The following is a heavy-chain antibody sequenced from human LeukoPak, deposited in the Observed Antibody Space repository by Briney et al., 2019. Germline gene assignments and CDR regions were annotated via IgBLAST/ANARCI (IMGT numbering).Heavy chain of an antibody. J-gene: IGHJ4*02. V-gene: IGHV3-7*01. CDR2: IKEDGSEK. D-gene: IGHD3-10*01. CDR3: ASLVYDSGSGSYYEY. CDR1: GFSFSSYW. Sequence: GGSLRLSCAVSGFSFSSYWMSWVRQAPGKGLEWVANIKEDGSEKYYVDSVKGRFTISRDNAKNSLYLQMTSLRAEDTAVYYCASLVYDSGSGSYYEYWGQGTLVTVSS.